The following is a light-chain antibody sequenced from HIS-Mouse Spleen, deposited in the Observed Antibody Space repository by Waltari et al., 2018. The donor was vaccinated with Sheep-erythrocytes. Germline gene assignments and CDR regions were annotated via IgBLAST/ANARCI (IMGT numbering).Light chain of an antibody. V-gene: IGLV2-8*01. CDR1: SSDVGGYNY. CDR2: EVS. J-gene: IGLJ3*02. CDR3: SSYAGSNNWV. Sequence: QSALTQPPSASGSPGPSVTIPCPGTSSDVGGYNYVSWYQQHPGKAPKLMIYEVSKRPSGVPDRFSGSKSGNTAPLTVSGLQAEDEADYYCSSYAGSNNWVFGGGTKLTVL.